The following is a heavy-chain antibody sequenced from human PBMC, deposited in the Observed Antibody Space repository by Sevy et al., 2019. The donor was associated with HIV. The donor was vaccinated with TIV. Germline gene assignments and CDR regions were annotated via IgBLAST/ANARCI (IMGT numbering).Heavy chain of an antibody. CDR3: ARTGNSGSYLSGYFDY. CDR1: GFTFSSYG. J-gene: IGHJ4*02. V-gene: IGHV3-33*01. Sequence: GGSLRLSCAASGFTFSSYGMHWVRQAPGKGLEWVAVIWYDGSNKYYADSVKGRFTISRDNSKNTLYLQMNTLRAEDTAVYYCARTGNSGSYLSGYFDYWGQGTLVTVSS. CDR2: IWYDGSNK. D-gene: IGHD1-26*01.